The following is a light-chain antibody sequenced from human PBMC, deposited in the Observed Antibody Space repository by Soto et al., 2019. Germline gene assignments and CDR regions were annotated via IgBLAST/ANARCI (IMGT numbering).Light chain of an antibody. CDR1: QKIRTD. V-gene: IGKV1-39*01. CDR3: QKSYSTTLN. Sequence: DIQLTQSPRCLCASLGDRVTITCRASQKIRTDLTWYQQKPRKAPKLLIYAASSLQSVVPSRFSGSGSGTDFTLTISSPHPEHFAPYYCQKSYSTTLNFGGGTKVAIK. CDR2: AAS. J-gene: IGKJ4*01.